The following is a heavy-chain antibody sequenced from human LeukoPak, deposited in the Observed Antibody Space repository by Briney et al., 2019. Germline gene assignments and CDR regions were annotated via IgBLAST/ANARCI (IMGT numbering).Heavy chain of an antibody. CDR2: INHSGST. D-gene: IGHD2-2*02. J-gene: IGHJ5*02. V-gene: IGHV4-34*01. CDR1: GGSFSGYY. Sequence: SETLSLTCAVYGGSFSGYYWSWIRQPPGEGLEWIGEINHSGSTNYNPSLKSRVTISVDTSKNQFSLKLSSVTAADTAVYYCARYTDCSSPSCYSDWFNPWGQGTLVTVST. CDR3: ARYTDCSSPSCYSDWFNP.